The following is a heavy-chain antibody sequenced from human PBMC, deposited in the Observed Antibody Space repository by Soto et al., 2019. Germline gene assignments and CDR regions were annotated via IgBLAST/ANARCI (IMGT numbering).Heavy chain of an antibody. J-gene: IGHJ4*02. CDR2: IYASVSP. Sequence: SETLSLTCTISGGSVSVYYWSWIRQSTGQGLEWIGYIYASVSPYYNPSLRSRVTISADTSKNQISLKLTSPTAADTAVYYCERGVGSSPLQYWGRGTLVTVSS. V-gene: IGHV4-59*02. CDR1: GGSVSVYY. CDR3: ERGVGSSPLQY. D-gene: IGHD1-26*01.